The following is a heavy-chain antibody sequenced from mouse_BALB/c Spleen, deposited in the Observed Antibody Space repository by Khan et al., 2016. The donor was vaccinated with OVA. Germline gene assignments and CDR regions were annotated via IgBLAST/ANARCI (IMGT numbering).Heavy chain of an antibody. CDR2: INPGSGNT. CDR3: ARSGCYGDAVDY. CDR1: GYAFADYL. J-gene: IGHJ4*01. V-gene: IGHV1-54*01. Sequence: VQLQESGTELLSPGTSVKVSCKASGYAFADYLIDWVKQRPGQGLEWIGVINPGSGNTNYNEKFKGKATLTAAKSSSTAYMQLSSLTSDDSAVYFCARSGCYGDAVDYWGQGTSVTVSS. D-gene: IGHD2-12*01.